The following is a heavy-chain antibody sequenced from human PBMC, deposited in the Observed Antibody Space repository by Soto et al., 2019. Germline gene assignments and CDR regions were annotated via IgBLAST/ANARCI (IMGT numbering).Heavy chain of an antibody. CDR1: GGSFSGDY. V-gene: IGHV4-34*01. CDR3: ARAGVRGVIPKINKYYMDV. D-gene: IGHD3-10*01. CDR2: INHSGST. Sequence: SETLSLTCAVYGGSFSGDYWSWIRQPPGKGLEWIGEINHSGSTNYNPSLRSRVTISVDTSKNQFSLKLSSVTAADTAVYYCARAGVRGVIPKINKYYMDVWGKGTTVTVSS. J-gene: IGHJ6*03.